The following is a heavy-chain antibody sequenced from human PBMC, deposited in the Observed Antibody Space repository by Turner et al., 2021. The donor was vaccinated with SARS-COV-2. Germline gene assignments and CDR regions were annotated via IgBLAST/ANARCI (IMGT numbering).Heavy chain of an antibody. Sequence: EVQLVESGGGFVQPGGSLRLSWAASGFTFSSYWMSWVRQAPGKGLEWMANIKQDGSEKYYVDSVKARFTISRDNAKNSLYLQMNSLRAEDTAVYYCARLHNSRWYFDYWGQGTLVTVSS. J-gene: IGHJ4*02. CDR3: ARLHNSRWYFDY. CDR2: IKQDGSEK. V-gene: IGHV3-7*03. D-gene: IGHD6-13*01. CDR1: GFTFSSYW.